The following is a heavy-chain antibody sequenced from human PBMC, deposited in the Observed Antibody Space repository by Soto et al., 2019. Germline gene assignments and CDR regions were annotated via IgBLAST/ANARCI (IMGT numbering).Heavy chain of an antibody. CDR3: ARQRFGESRTVTNFDY. D-gene: IGHD3-10*01. CDR2: INHSGST. CDR1: GGSFSGYY. V-gene: IGHV4-34*01. J-gene: IGHJ4*02. Sequence: SETLSLTCAVYGGSFSGYYWSWIRQPPGKGLEWIGEINHSGSTNYNPSLKSRVTISVDTSKNQFSLKLSSVTAADTAVYYCARQRFGESRTVTNFDYWGQGTLVTVSS.